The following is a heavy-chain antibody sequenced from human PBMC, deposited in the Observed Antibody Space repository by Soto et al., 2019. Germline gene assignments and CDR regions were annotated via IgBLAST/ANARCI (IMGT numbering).Heavy chain of an antibody. CDR1: GFTFSSYA. CDR3: AKDSVTIFGVVIILSSYYYGMDV. J-gene: IGHJ6*02. D-gene: IGHD3-3*01. Sequence: EVQLLESGGGLVQPGGSLRLSCAASGFTFSSYAMSWVRQAPGKGLEWVSAISGSGGSTYYADSVKGRFTISRDNSKNPLYLQMNSLRAEDTAVYYCAKDSVTIFGVVIILSSYYYGMDVWGQGTTVTVSS. CDR2: ISGSGGST. V-gene: IGHV3-23*01.